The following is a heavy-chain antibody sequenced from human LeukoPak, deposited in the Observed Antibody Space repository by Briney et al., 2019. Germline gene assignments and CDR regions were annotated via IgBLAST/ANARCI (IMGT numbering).Heavy chain of an antibody. CDR1: GFTFSSYW. Sequence: PGGSLRLSCAASGFTFSSYWMSWVRQAPGKGLEWVAFIQYDGSDKYYADSVKGRFTISRDNSKNTLYLQMNSLRTEDTAVYYCRDPFDYWGQGTLVTVSS. V-gene: IGHV3-30*02. J-gene: IGHJ4*02. CDR2: IQYDGSDK. CDR3: RDPFDY.